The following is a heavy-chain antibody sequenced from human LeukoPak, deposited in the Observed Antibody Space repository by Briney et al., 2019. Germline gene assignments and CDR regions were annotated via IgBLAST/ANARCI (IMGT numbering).Heavy chain of an antibody. V-gene: IGHV4-30-4*07. CDR3: ARDSVYSGSSLDY. CDR1: GDSISSGGYS. CDR2: IYYSGST. Sequence: PSQTLSLTCAVSGDSISSGGYSWSWIRQPPGKGLEWIGYIYYSGSTYYNPSLKSRVTTSVDTSKNQFSLKLSSVTAADTAVYYCARDSVYSGSSLDYWGQGALVTVSS. J-gene: IGHJ4*02. D-gene: IGHD1-26*01.